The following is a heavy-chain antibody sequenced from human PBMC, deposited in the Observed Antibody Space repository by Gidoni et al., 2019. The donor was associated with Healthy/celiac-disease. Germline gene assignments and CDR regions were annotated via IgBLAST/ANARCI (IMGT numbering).Heavy chain of an antibody. V-gene: IGHV3-30*04. D-gene: IGHD6-6*01. CDR2: ISYDGSNK. CDR1: GFTFRSYA. Sequence: QVQLVESGGGVVQPGRSLSLYCHASGFTFRSYALHWVRQAPATGLVWVAVISYDGSNKYNADSVKGRFTISRDNSKNTLYLQMNSLRAEDTAVYYCARSSRRIAARPQYYYGMDVWGQGTTVTVSS. J-gene: IGHJ6*02. CDR3: ARSSRRIAARPQYYYGMDV.